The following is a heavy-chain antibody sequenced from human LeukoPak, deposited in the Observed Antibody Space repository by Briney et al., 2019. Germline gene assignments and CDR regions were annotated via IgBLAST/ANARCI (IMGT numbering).Heavy chain of an antibody. J-gene: IGHJ4*02. CDR3: AYLHGNYRDY. Sequence: GGSLRLSCAASGFTFGDYAMHWVRQAPGNGLEWVSGISWNSGNIGYADSVKGRFTISRDNAKNSLYLEMTSLRVEDTALYYCAYLHGNYRDYWGQGILVTVSS. CDR1: GFTFGDYA. V-gene: IGHV3-9*01. D-gene: IGHD4-17*01. CDR2: ISWNSGNI.